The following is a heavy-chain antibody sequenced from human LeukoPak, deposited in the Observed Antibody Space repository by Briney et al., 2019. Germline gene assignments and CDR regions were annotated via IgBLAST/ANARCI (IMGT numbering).Heavy chain of an antibody. CDR1: GGSFSGYY. J-gene: IGHJ5*02. Sequence: PSETLSLTCAVYGGSFSGYYWSRIRQPPGKGLEWIGEINHSGSTNYNPSLKSRVTISVDTSKNQFSLKLSSVTAADTAVYYCARGDLLTGYYSWFDPWGQGTLVTVSS. CDR2: INHSGST. V-gene: IGHV4-34*01. D-gene: IGHD3-9*01. CDR3: ARGDLLTGYYSWFDP.